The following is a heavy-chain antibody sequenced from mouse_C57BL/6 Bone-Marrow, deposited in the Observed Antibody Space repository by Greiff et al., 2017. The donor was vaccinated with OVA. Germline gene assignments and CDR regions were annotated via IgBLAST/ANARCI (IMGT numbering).Heavy chain of an antibody. CDR2: IHPNSGST. CDR3: ERCPYYYGSRYFDV. D-gene: IGHD1-1*01. V-gene: IGHV1-64*01. J-gene: IGHJ1*03. Sequence: QVQLQQSGAELVKPGASVKLSCKASGYTFTSYWMHWVKQRPGQGLEWIGMIHPNSGSTNYNEKFKSKATLTVDKSSSTAYMQLSSLTSENSAVYYCERCPYYYGSRYFDVWGTGTTVTVSS. CDR1: GYTFTSYW.